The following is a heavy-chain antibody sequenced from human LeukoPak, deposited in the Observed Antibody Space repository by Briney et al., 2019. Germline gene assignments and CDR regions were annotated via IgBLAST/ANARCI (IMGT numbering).Heavy chain of an antibody. D-gene: IGHD2-15*01. Sequence: QPGRSLRLSCAASGFTFSSYWMSWVRRVPGKGLEWVANIKQVGSEKYYVDSVKGRFTISRDNAKNSLYLQMNSLRAEDTAVYYCARELGYCSGGSCYAFDYWGQGTLVTVSS. J-gene: IGHJ4*02. V-gene: IGHV3-7*01. CDR3: ARELGYCSGGSCYAFDY. CDR2: IKQVGSEK. CDR1: GFTFSSYW.